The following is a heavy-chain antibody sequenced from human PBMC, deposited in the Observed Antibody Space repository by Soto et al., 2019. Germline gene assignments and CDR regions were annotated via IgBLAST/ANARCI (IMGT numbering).Heavy chain of an antibody. CDR2: IIPIFGTA. J-gene: IGHJ3*02. CDR1: GGTFSSYA. V-gene: IGHV1-69*12. Sequence: QVQLVQSGAEVKKPESSVKVSCKASGGTFSSYAISWVRQAPGQGLEWMGGIIPIFGTANYAEKFQGRVTITEDESTSTAYMELSSLRSEDTAVYYCARDRPNYYDSSGYLGSDAFDIWGQGTMVTVSS. CDR3: ARDRPNYYDSSGYLGSDAFDI. D-gene: IGHD3-22*01.